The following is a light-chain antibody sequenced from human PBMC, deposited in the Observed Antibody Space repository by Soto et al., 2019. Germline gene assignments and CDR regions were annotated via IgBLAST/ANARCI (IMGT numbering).Light chain of an antibody. CDR3: AAWDDSLSGYV. J-gene: IGLJ1*01. CDR2: RNN. V-gene: IGLV1-47*01. Sequence: HSVLTQPPSATGIPGQRVTISCSGSSSNIGSDYVYWYQQFPGTAPKLLIYRNNQRPSGVPDRFSGSKSGTSASLAISGLRSEDEADYYCAAWDDSLSGYVFGTGTKVTVL. CDR1: SSNIGSDY.